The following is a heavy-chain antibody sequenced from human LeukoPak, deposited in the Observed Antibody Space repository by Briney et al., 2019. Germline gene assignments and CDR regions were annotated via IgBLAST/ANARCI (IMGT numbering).Heavy chain of an antibody. J-gene: IGHJ4*02. V-gene: IGHV1-18*01. Sequence: GASVKVSCKASGCTFTSYGISWVRQAPGQGLEWMGWISVYNGNTNYAQKVQDRVTMTTDTSTNTAYMELRSLSSDDTAVYYCARGSRSGNYYSHYWGQGTPVTVSS. CDR2: ISVYNGNT. CDR3: ARGSRSGNYYSHY. D-gene: IGHD3-10*01. CDR1: GCTFTSYG.